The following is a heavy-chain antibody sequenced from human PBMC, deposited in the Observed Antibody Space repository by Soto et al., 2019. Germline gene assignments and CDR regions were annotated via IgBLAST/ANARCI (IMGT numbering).Heavy chain of an antibody. CDR2: IWYDGSNK. Sequence: QVQLVESGGGVVQPGRSLRLSCAASGFTFSSYGMHWVRQAPGKGLEWVAVIWYDGSNKYYADSVKGRFTISRDNSKNTLYLQMNSLRAEDTAVYYCVRDYDSSGYYVSNLMDVLGQGTTVTVSS. V-gene: IGHV3-33*01. CDR1: GFTFSSYG. D-gene: IGHD3-22*01. CDR3: VRDYDSSGYYVSNLMDV. J-gene: IGHJ6*02.